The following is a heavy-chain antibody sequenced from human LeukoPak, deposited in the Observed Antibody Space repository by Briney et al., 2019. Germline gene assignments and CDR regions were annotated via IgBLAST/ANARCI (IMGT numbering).Heavy chain of an antibody. V-gene: IGHV3-30-3*01. D-gene: IGHD2-2*01. CDR3: ARDSRLVPHDY. Sequence: GGSLRLSCAASGFTFSSYAMHWVRQAPGKGLEWVAVISYDGSNKYYADSVKGRFTISRDNPKNTLYLQMNSLRAEDTAVYYCARDSRLVPHDYWGQGTLVTVSS. CDR2: ISYDGSNK. J-gene: IGHJ4*02. CDR1: GFTFSSYA.